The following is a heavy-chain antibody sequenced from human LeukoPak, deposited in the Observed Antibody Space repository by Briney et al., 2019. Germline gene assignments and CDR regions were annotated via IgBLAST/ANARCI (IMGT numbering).Heavy chain of an antibody. CDR3: ARPDRGYYDSSGQDAFDI. Sequence: TSETLSLTCAVSGYSISSGYYWGWIRQPPGEGLEWIGSIYHSGSTYYNPSLKSRVTISVDTSKNQFSLKLSSVTAADTAVYYCARPDRGYYDSSGQDAFDIWGQGTMVTVSS. D-gene: IGHD3-22*01. CDR2: IYHSGST. J-gene: IGHJ3*02. V-gene: IGHV4-38-2*01. CDR1: GYSISSGYY.